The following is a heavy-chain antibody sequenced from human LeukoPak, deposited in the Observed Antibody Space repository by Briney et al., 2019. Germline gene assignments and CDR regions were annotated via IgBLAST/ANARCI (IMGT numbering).Heavy chain of an antibody. D-gene: IGHD6-13*01. V-gene: IGHV3-23*01. J-gene: IGHJ4*02. CDR3: ARNLEQLVPFDY. CDR1: GFTFSSYA. Sequence: AGGSLRLSCAASGFTFSSYAMSWVRQAPGKGLEWVSAISGSGDSTYYADSVKGRFTISRDNSKNTLYLQMNSLRADDTAVYYCARNLEQLVPFDYWGQGTLVTVSS. CDR2: ISGSGDST.